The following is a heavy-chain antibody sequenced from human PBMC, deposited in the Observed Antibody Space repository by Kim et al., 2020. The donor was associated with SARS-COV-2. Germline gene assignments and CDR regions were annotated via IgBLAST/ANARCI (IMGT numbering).Heavy chain of an antibody. CDR1: GGSLTGYY. CDR3: ARHEKSADDFDY. J-gene: IGHJ4*01. V-gene: IGHV4-59*08. CDR2: IYSSGTT. Sequence: SETLSLICSVSGGSLTGYYWSWIRQPPGKGLEWIGYIYSSGTTYYNPSHQSRLSLSIDKSTKQLSLPLNSVTTADTAVYFCARHEKSADDFDYWGQGTLVTVSS.